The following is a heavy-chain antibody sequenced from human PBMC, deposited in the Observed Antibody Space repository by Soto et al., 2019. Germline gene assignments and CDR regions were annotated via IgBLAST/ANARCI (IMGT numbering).Heavy chain of an antibody. Sequence: SETLSLTCSVSVVSINSSSYFCGWFRQPPWKGLEWIGSIYYSGSTYYNPSLRSRVTISVDTSKNQFSLKLSSVTAADTAVFYCARPSISGSSNWFEPWGQGTPVNVS. D-gene: IGHD6-19*01. J-gene: IGHJ5*02. CDR2: IYYSGST. V-gene: IGHV4-39*01. CDR3: ARPSISGSSNWFEP. CDR1: VVSINSSSYF.